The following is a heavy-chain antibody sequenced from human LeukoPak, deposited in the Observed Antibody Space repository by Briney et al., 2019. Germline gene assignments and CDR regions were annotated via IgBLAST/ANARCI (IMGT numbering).Heavy chain of an antibody. CDR2: ISAYNGNT. D-gene: IGHD3-22*01. CDR1: GYTFTSYG. Sequence: GASVKVSCKASGYTFTSYGISWVRQAPGQGLERMGWISAYNGNTNYAQKRQGRVTMTTDTSTSTAYMELRSLRSDDTAVYYCARDRRYDSSGMDAFDIWGQGTMVTVSS. V-gene: IGHV1-18*01. J-gene: IGHJ3*02. CDR3: ARDRRYDSSGMDAFDI.